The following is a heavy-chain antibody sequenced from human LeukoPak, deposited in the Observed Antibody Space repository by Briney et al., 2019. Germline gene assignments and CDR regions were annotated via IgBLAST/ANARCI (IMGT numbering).Heavy chain of an antibody. J-gene: IGHJ4*02. D-gene: IGHD3-16*01. Sequence: SETLSLTCTVSGGSISSYWSWIRHPAGKGLEWSGLIYSNGSTDYNHSLKSRVTMSIETSKNEVSLKLSCVTAADTAVDYCARRRLGEFFDYGGQGTLVTVS. CDR1: GGSISSY. CDR2: IYSNGST. V-gene: IGHV4-4*07. CDR3: ARRRLGEFFDY.